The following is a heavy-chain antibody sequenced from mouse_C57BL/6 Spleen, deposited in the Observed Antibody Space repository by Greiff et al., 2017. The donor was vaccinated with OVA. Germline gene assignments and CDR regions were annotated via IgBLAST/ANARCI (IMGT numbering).Heavy chain of an antibody. CDR3: ARGAYLDY. CDR2: ISDGGSYT. J-gene: IGHJ2*01. V-gene: IGHV5-4*01. CDR1: GFTFSSYA. Sequence: EVHLVESGGGLVKPGGSLKLSCAASGFTFSSYAMSWVRQTPEKRLEWVATISDGGSYTTYPDNVKGRFTISRDNATNNLYLQLSHLKSEDTAMYYCARGAYLDYWGQGTTLTVSS.